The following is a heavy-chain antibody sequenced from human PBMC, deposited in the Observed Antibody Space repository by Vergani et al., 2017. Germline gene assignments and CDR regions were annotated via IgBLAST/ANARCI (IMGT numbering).Heavy chain of an antibody. CDR1: GFTFSSYA. Sequence: EVQLVESGGGLVQPGGSLRLSCAASGFTFSSYAMSWVRQAPGKGLEWVSAISGSGGSTYDADSVKVLFTISRDNSKNTLYLQMNSLRAEDTAVYYCAKYSRAIDAFDIWGQGTMVTVSS. D-gene: IGHD2-21*01. J-gene: IGHJ3*02. V-gene: IGHV3-23*04. CDR2: ISGSGGST. CDR3: AKYSRAIDAFDI.